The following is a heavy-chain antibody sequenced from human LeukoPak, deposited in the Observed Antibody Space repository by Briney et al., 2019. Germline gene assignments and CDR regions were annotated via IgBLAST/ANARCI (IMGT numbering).Heavy chain of an antibody. J-gene: IGHJ4*02. D-gene: IGHD1-1*01. V-gene: IGHV3-48*03. CDR1: GFTFSRYE. CDR3: ARSQGTHLDGFDY. CDR2: ISRSGDTI. Sequence: GGSLRLSCAASGFTFSRYEMNWVRQAPGKGLEWVSYISRSGDTIYFADSVKGRFTISRDNAKNSLYLQMSSLRAEDTAVYYCARSQGTHLDGFDYWGQGTLVTVSS.